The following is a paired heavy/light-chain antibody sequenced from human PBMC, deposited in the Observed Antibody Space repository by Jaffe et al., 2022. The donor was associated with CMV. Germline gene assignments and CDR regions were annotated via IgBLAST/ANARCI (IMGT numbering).Light chain of an antibody. CDR2: FAS. J-gene: IGKJ1*01. CDR3: LQSSSLPWT. CDR1: QSIDSN. V-gene: IGKV6-21*02. Sequence: EIVLTQFPESQSVTPNEKVTITCRASQSIDSNLHWYQQKPDQSPKLLIKFASQSISGVPSRFSGRGSGTHFTLTINSLEAEDAATYYCLQSSSLPWTFGQGTKVEIK.
Heavy chain of an antibody. CDR1: GFSFKNYW. J-gene: IGHJ6*03. CDR2: INSDGGRI. D-gene: IGHD4-4*01. CDR3: ARVSPSDYSGQGWGYYYYYMDV. Sequence: EVQLVESGGALVQPGGSLRLSCAASGFSFKNYWMHWVRQAPGKGLVWVAGINSDGGRISYADSVRGRFTISRDNARNTLSLQMNSLGAEDAAVYYCARVSPSDYSGQGWGYYYYYMDVWGKGTTVTVSS. V-gene: IGHV3-74*01.